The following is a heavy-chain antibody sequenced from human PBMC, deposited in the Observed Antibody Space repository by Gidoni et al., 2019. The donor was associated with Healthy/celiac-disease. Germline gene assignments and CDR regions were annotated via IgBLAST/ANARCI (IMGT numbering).Heavy chain of an antibody. V-gene: IGHV1-2*06. Sequence: QVRLVQSGAEVKKPGASVKVSCKASGYTFTGYYMHWVRQAPGQGLEWMGRINPNSGGTNYAQKFQGRVTMTRVTSISTAYMELSRLRSDDTAVYYCARDPHCGGDCYSGDYWGQGTLVTVSS. CDR1: GYTFTGYY. CDR2: INPNSGGT. CDR3: ARDPHCGGDCYSGDY. D-gene: IGHD2-21*02. J-gene: IGHJ4*02.